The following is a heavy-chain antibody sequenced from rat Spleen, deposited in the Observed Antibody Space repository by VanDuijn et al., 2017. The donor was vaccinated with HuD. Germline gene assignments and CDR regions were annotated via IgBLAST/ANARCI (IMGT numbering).Heavy chain of an antibody. Sequence: EVQLVESDGGLVQPGRSLKLSCATSGFTFSDYYMAWVRQAPTKGLEWVATISYDGSSTYYRDSVKGRFTLSRDNANSTLYLQMGSLRSEDTATYYCTRGGYFRHWGQGVMVTVSS. CDR3: TRGGYFRH. D-gene: IGHD2-5*01. CDR1: GFTFSDYY. J-gene: IGHJ2*01. V-gene: IGHV5-29*01. CDR2: ISYDGSST.